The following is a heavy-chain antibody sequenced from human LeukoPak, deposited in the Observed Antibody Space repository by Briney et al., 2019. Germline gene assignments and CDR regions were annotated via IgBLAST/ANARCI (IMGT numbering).Heavy chain of an antibody. CDR3: ARGGGLDAFDI. V-gene: IGHV3-30*02. D-gene: IGHD3-16*01. Sequence: GGSLRLSCAASGFTFSSYGMHWVRQAPGRGLEWVAFIRYEGSNKYYADSVKGRFTISRDHSKKTMYLQMNSLRAQETAVYYCARGGGLDAFDIWGQGTMVTVSS. J-gene: IGHJ3*02. CDR1: GFTFSSYG. CDR2: IRYEGSNK.